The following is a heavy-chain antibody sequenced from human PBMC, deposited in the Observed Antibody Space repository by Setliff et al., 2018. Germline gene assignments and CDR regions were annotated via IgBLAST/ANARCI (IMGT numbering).Heavy chain of an antibody. CDR3: VRDAGDGYGVDAYAGGGFDF. D-gene: IGHD4-17*01. J-gene: IGHJ3*01. CDR2: FRPSGKT. CDR1: GSAIRSGHY. V-gene: IGHV4-38-2*02. Sequence: SETLSLTCAVSGSAIRSGHYWGWIRQPPGKGLEWIGSFRPSGKTYYNSSLNSRVTISVDTSKKQFTLKVTSVTAADTAVYYCVRDAGDGYGVDAYAGGGFDFWGQGTMVTVSS.